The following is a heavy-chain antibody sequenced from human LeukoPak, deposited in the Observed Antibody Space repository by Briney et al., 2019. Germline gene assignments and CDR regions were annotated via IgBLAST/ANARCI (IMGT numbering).Heavy chain of an antibody. Sequence: PLASVKVSCKVSGYTLTELSMHWVRQAPGKGLEWMGGFDPEDGETIYAQKFQGRVTMTEDTSTDTAYMELSSLRSEDTAVYYCATANQLERDAFDIWGQGTMVTVSS. CDR2: FDPEDGET. D-gene: IGHD1-1*01. J-gene: IGHJ3*02. CDR3: ATANQLERDAFDI. CDR1: GYTLTELS. V-gene: IGHV1-24*01.